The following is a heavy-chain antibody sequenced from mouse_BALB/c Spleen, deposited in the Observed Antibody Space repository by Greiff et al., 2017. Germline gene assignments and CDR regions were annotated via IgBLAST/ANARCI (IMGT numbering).Heavy chain of an antibody. CDR1: GFTFSDYY. CDR3: AREGYYGSFAY. D-gene: IGHD1-1*01. Sequence: EVQGVESGGGLVKPGGSLKLSCAASGFTFSDYYMYWVRQTPEKRLEWVATISDGGSYTYYPDSVKGRFTISRDNAKNNLYLQMSSLKSEDTAMYYCAREGYYGSFAYWGQGTLVTVSA. V-gene: IGHV5-4*02. J-gene: IGHJ3*01. CDR2: ISDGGSYT.